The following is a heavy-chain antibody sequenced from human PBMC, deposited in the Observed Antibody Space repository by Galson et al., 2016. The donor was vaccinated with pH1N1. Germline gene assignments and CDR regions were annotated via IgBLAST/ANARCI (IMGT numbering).Heavy chain of an antibody. Sequence: PALVKPTQTLTLTCTFSGFSLRTSGICVSWIRQPPGKALEWLALIDWDDDKYYSTSLKTRLTISKDTSKNQVVLTMTNMDPVDTATYYCARMVYGDNLKNFDYWGQGTLVTVSS. D-gene: IGHD4-23*01. J-gene: IGHJ4*02. CDR1: GFSLRTSGIC. V-gene: IGHV2-70*01. CDR2: IDWDDDK. CDR3: ARMVYGDNLKNFDY.